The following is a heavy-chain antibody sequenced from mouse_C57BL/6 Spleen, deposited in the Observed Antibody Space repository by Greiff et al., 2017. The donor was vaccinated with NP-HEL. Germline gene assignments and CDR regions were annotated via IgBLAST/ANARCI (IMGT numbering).Heavy chain of an antibody. Sequence: EVQRVESGPGLVKPSQSLSLTCSVTGYSITSGYYWNWIRQFPGNKLEWMGYISYDGSNNYNPSLKNRISITRDTSKNQFFLKLNSVTTEDTATYYCARGGYGSSYQFAYWGQGTLVTVSA. J-gene: IGHJ3*01. V-gene: IGHV3-6*01. CDR1: GYSITSGYY. CDR2: ISYDGSN. D-gene: IGHD1-1*01. CDR3: ARGGYGSSYQFAY.